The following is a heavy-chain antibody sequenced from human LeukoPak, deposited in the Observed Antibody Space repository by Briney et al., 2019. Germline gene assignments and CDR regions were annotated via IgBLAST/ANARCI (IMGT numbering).Heavy chain of an antibody. J-gene: IGHJ4*02. D-gene: IGHD3-16*02. CDR3: AGIYYDYVWGSYRPFDY. Sequence: GASVKVSCKASGYTFTSYGISWVRQAPGQGLEWMRWINPNSGGTNYAQKFQGRVTMTRDTSISTAYMELSRLRSDDTAVYYCAGIYYDYVWGSYRPFDYWGQGTLVTVSS. V-gene: IGHV1-2*02. CDR2: INPNSGGT. CDR1: GYTFTSYG.